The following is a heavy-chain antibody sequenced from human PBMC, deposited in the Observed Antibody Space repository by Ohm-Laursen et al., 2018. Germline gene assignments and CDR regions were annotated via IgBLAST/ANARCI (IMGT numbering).Heavy chain of an antibody. CDR1: GFTFDDYA. Sequence: SLRLSCAASGFTFDDYAIHWVRQAPGKGLEWVSGISWNSGTIDYADSVKGRFTISRDNAKNSLYLQMNSLRPEDTALYYCAKSWGIAVAGPFDYWGQGTLVTVSS. V-gene: IGHV3-9*01. CDR3: AKSWGIAVAGPFDY. D-gene: IGHD6-19*01. J-gene: IGHJ4*02. CDR2: ISWNSGTI.